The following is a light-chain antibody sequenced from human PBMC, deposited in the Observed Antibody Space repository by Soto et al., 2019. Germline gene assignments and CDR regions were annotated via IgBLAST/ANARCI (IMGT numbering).Light chain of an antibody. CDR2: LNSDGSH. V-gene: IGLV4-69*01. Sequence: QLVLTQSPSASASLGASVKLTCTLSSGHSSYAIAWHQQQLEKGPRYLMKLNSDGSHSKGDGIPDRFSGSSSGAERYLTISSLQSEDEADYYCQTWGTGILVFGGGTKLTVL. CDR3: QTWGTGILV. CDR1: SGHSSYA. J-gene: IGLJ3*02.